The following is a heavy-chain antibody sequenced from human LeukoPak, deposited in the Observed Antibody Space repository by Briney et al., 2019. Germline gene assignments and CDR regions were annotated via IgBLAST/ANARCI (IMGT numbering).Heavy chain of an antibody. CDR2: INHSGSS. CDR1: GGSISSYY. Sequence: SETLSLTCTVSGGSISSYYWSWIRQPPGKGLEWIGEINHSGSSNYNPSLKSRVTISVDTSKNQFSLKLSSVTAADTAVYYCASRLMIAVAGTGRSDYFDYWGQGTLVTVSS. D-gene: IGHD6-19*01. V-gene: IGHV4-34*01. J-gene: IGHJ4*02. CDR3: ASRLMIAVAGTGRSDYFDY.